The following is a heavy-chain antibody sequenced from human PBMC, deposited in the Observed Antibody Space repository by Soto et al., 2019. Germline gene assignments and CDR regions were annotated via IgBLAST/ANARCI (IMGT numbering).Heavy chain of an antibody. D-gene: IGHD1-26*01. Sequence: EVQLVESGGGLVQPGGSLRLSCAGSGFIFGNFWMTWVRQAPGKGLEWVANIKQDGSEKYYVDSVKGRFTISRDNVKNSLYLQMNSRRSEDTAVYYCARGTGGATSSGKDQFDYWGQGTLVPVSS. CDR1: GFIFGNFW. J-gene: IGHJ4*02. CDR2: IKQDGSEK. CDR3: ARGTGGATSSGKDQFDY. V-gene: IGHV3-7*01.